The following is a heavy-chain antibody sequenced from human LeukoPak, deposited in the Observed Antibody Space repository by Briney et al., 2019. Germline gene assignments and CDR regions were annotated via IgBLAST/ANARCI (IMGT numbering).Heavy chain of an antibody. CDR2: INHSGST. J-gene: IGHJ4*02. CDR3: ARNYYFDY. V-gene: IGHV4-34*01. CDR1: GGSFSGYY. Sequence: PSETLSLTCAVYGGSFSGYYLSWIRQPPGKGLEWIGEINHSGSTNYNPSLKSRVTISVDTSKNQFSLKLSSVTAADTAVYYCARNYYFDYWGQGTLVTVSS.